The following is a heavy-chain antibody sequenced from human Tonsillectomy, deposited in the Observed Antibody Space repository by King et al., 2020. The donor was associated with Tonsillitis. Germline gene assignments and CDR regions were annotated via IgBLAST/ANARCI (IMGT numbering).Heavy chain of an antibody. D-gene: IGHD5-18*01. Sequence: VQLVESGAEVKKPGSSVKVSCKASGGTFSSYAISWVRQAPGQGLEWMGGIIPIFGTANYAQKFQGRFTITADESTSTAYMELSSLRSEDTAVYYCARDPVDTAMGNYYYYYGMDVWGQGTTVTVSS. J-gene: IGHJ6*02. CDR1: GGTFSSYA. V-gene: IGHV1-69*01. CDR3: ARDPVDTAMGNYYYYYGMDV. CDR2: IIPIFGTA.